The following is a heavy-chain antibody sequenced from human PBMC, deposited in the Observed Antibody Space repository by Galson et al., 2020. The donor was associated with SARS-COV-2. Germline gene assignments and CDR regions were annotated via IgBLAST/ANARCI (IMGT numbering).Heavy chain of an antibody. CDR2: ISYDGSNK. V-gene: IGHV3-30-3*01. CDR1: GFTFSSYA. D-gene: IGHD3-22*01. Sequence: TGGSLRLSCAASGFTFSSYAMHWVRQAPDKGLEWVAVISYDGSNKYYADSVKGRFTISRDNSKNTLYLQMNSLRAEDTAVYYCARASSGYYSDFDYWGQGTLVAVSS. J-gene: IGHJ4*02. CDR3: ARASSGYYSDFDY.